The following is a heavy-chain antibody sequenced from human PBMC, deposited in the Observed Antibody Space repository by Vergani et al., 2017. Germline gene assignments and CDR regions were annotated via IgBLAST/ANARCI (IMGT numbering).Heavy chain of an antibody. CDR2: ISSSGSTI. CDR3: AGPQGTSAYYYGGFDY. D-gene: IGHD3-22*01. CDR1: GFTFSSYE. Sequence: EVQLVESGGGLVQPGGSLRLSCAASGFTFSSYEMNWVRQAPGKGLEWVSYISSSGSTIYYADSVKGRFTISRDNAKNSLYLQMNSLTAEDTAIYYCAGPQGTSAYYYGGFDYWGQGILVTVSS. J-gene: IGHJ4*02. V-gene: IGHV3-48*03.